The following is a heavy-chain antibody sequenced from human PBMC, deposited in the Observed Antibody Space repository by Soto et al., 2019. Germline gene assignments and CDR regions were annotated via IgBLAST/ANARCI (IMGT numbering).Heavy chain of an antibody. Sequence: QVQLQESGSGLVKPSQTLVLTCTVSGDSISRDGYSWSWLRQPPGKGLEWIGYIYHSVATYYNPSLKSRVTTSVDKSKNQFSLRLASVTAADTAVYYYAREMSYYFDSWGHGTLVTVSS. CDR2: IYHSVAT. V-gene: IGHV4-30-2*01. CDR3: AREMSYYFDS. J-gene: IGHJ4*01. CDR1: GDSISRDGYS.